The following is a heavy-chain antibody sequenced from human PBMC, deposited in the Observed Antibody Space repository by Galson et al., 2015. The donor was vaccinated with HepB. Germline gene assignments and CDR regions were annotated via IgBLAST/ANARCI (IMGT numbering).Heavy chain of an antibody. CDR2: ISGSGGST. CDR1: GFTFSSYA. J-gene: IGHJ6*02. D-gene: IGHD6-13*01. V-gene: IGHV3-23*01. CDR3: AKDIIAAADAYYYYGMDI. Sequence: SLRLSCAASGFTFSSYAMSWVRQAPGKGLEWVSAISGSGGSTYYADSVKGRFTISRDNSKNTLYLQMNSLRAEDTAVYYCAKDIIAAADAYYYYGMDIWGQGTTVTVSS.